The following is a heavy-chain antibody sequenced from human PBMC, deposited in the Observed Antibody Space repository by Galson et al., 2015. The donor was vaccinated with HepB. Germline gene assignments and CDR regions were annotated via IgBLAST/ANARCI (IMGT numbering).Heavy chain of an antibody. CDR3: ATDGSDYYDSSGYYLS. J-gene: IGHJ4*02. D-gene: IGHD3-22*01. CDR2: IKNKANGATT. V-gene: IGHV3-15*01. CDR1: GFSFKNVW. Sequence: SLRLSCAGSGFSFKNVWMSWVRQAPGRGLEWVGRIKNKANGATTDYAAPVKGRFTLSRDDSINTLYLQMNSLRPEDSAVYYCATDGSDYYDSSGYYLSWGQGTLVTVSS.